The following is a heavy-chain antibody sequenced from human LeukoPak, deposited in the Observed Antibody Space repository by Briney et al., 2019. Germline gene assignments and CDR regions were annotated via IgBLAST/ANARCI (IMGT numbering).Heavy chain of an antibody. D-gene: IGHD6-19*01. CDR3: ATRAGYSSGWSMDY. V-gene: IGHV1-69*05. CDR2: IIPIFGTA. J-gene: IGHJ4*02. Sequence: SVKVSCKASGGTFSSYAISWVRQAPGQGLEWMGGIIPIFGTANYAQKFQGRVTITTDESTSTAYMELSSLRSEDTAVYYSATRAGYSSGWSMDYWGQGTLVTVSS. CDR1: GGTFSSYA.